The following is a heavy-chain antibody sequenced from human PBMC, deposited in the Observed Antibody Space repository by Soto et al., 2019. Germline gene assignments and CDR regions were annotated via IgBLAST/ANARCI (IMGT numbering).Heavy chain of an antibody. CDR2: INHSGST. CDR3: ARGDILTGYDYYYYGMDV. CDR1: GGSFSGYY. D-gene: IGHD3-9*01. J-gene: IGHJ6*02. Sequence: SETLSLTCAVYGGSFSGYYWSWIRQPPGKGLEWIGEINHSGSTNYNPSLKNRVTISVDTSKNQFSLKLSSVTAADTAVYYCARGDILTGYDYYYYGMDVWGQGPTVTVS. V-gene: IGHV4-34*01.